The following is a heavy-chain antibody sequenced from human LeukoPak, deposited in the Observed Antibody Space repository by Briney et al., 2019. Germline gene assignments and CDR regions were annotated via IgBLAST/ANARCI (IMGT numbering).Heavy chain of an antibody. Sequence: ASVKVSCKASGGTFSSYAISWVRQAPGQGLEWMGWISAYNGNTNYAQKLQGRVTMTTDTSTSTAYMELRSLRSDDTAVYYCARGVRTGTTRGYFDYWGQGTLVTVSS. CDR2: ISAYNGNT. D-gene: IGHD1-7*01. J-gene: IGHJ4*02. V-gene: IGHV1-18*01. CDR1: GGTFSSYA. CDR3: ARGVRTGTTRGYFDY.